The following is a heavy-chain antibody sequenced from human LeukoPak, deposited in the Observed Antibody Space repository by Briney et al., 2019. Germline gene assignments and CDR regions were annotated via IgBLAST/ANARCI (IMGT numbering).Heavy chain of an antibody. CDR1: GFTFSSYS. D-gene: IGHD3-22*01. Sequence: GGSLRLSCAASGFTFSSYSMNWVRQAPGKGLEWVSSISSSDTYIYHADSVKGRFTISRDNAKNTLYLQMNSLRAEDTAVYYCARDSSGYYGYFDYWGQGTLVTVSS. J-gene: IGHJ4*02. CDR2: ISSSDTYI. V-gene: IGHV3-21*01. CDR3: ARDSSGYYGYFDY.